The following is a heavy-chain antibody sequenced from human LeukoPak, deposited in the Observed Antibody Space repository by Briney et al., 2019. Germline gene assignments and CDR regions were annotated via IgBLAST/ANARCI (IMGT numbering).Heavy chain of an antibody. J-gene: IGHJ4*02. D-gene: IGHD6-13*01. CDR2: IRSKAYGGTT. CDR1: GFTFGDYA. Sequence: GRSLRLSCTASGFTFGDYAMSWVRQAPGKGLEWVGFIRSKAYGGTTEYAASVKGRFTISRDDSKSIAYLQMNSLKTEDTAVYYCTRDKPPPAAAGTSPFDYWGQGTLVTVSS. CDR3: TRDKPPPAAAGTSPFDY. V-gene: IGHV3-49*04.